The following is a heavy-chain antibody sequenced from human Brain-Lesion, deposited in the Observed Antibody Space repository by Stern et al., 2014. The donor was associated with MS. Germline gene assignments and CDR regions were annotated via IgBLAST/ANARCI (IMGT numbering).Heavy chain of an antibody. Sequence: VQLVESGPGLVKPSETLSLTCTVAGGSVSSTSYAWAWIRQPPGKGLEWIGTIYYSGNTSSSPSIKSRLTISLAPSKNQFSLQRRSVTAADTAVYYCAGEEDIRYCSGGSCTGNWFDPWGQGTLVTVSS. V-gene: IGHV4-39*01. J-gene: IGHJ5*02. CDR1: GGSVSSTSYA. D-gene: IGHD2-15*01. CDR2: IYYSGNT. CDR3: AGEEDIRYCSGGSCTGNWFDP.